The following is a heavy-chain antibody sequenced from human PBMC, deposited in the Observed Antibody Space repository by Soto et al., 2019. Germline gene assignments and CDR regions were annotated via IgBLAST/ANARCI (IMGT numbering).Heavy chain of an antibody. J-gene: IGHJ6*02. V-gene: IGHV2-70*04. CDR2: IDWEDTK. CDR3: ARAFYGMDV. Sequence: SGPTLVNPTQTLILTCTVSGFSLSGSGMRVTWIRQPPGKALEWLARIDWEDTKLYSTSLKTRLTISKDTSKNQVVLTMTNVDPADTGTYYCARAFYGMDVWGQGTTVTVSS. CDR1: GFSLSGSGMR.